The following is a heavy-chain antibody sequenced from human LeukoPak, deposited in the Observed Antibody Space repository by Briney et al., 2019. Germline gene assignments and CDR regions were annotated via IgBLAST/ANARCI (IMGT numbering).Heavy chain of an antibody. J-gene: IGHJ3*02. V-gene: IGHV4-39*01. D-gene: IGHD3-22*01. CDR1: GGSISSSSYY. CDR2: IYYSGST. Sequence: SETLSLTCTVSGGSISSSSYYWGWIRQPPGKGLEWIGSIYYSGSTYYNPSLKSRVTISVDTSKNQFSLKLSSVTAADTAVYYCARHEATMIVVVITPYDAFDIWGQGTMVTVSS. CDR3: ARHEATMIVVVITPYDAFDI.